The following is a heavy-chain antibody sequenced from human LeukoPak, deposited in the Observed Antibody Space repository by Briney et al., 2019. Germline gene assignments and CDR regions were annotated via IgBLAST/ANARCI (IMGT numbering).Heavy chain of an antibody. CDR3: AKEAARRGYYYYYMDV. CDR1: GFTFDDYA. CDR2: ISWNSGSI. D-gene: IGHD6-6*01. Sequence: PGGSLRFSCAASGFTFDDYAMHWVRQAPGKGLEWVSGISWNSGSIGYADSVKGRFTISRDNAKNSLYLQMNSLRAEDMALYYCAKEAARRGYYYYYMDVWGKGTTVTVSS. V-gene: IGHV3-9*03. J-gene: IGHJ6*03.